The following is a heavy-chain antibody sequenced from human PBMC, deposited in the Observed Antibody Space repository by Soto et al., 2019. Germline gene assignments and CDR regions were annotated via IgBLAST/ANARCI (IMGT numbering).Heavy chain of an antibody. V-gene: IGHV3-23*01. D-gene: IGHD2-21*02. J-gene: IGHJ6*02. CDR3: ASLGVGDWANYYYYYGMDV. CDR1: GFTFSVYA. Sequence: EVQLLESGGGFVQPGGSLRLSCAATGFTFSVYAMTWVRQARGKGLEWVSAVTANGGSTYSADSVKGRFTISRDNSKNTLFLQMNSLRAEDTAVYYCASLGVGDWANYYYYYGMDVWGQGTTVTVSS. CDR2: VTANGGST.